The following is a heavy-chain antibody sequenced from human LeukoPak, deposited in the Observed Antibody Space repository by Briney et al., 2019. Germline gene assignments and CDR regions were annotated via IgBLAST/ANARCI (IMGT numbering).Heavy chain of an antibody. J-gene: IGHJ4*02. Sequence: SETLSLTCGVSGYSMTSAYYWGWIRRPPGKGLEWIGNIYHTGRTFYESSLKSRVTMSIDTSNNHFSLELTSVTAADTAVYYCARVPREWEVNTFFDFWGQGILVTVSS. CDR3: ARVPREWEVNTFFDF. V-gene: IGHV4-38-2*01. CDR2: IYHTGRT. CDR1: GYSMTSAYY. D-gene: IGHD1-26*01.